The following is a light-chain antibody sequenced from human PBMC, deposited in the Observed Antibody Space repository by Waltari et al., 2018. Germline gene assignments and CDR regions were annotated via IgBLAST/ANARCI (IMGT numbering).Light chain of an antibody. CDR2: DTN. V-gene: IGLV8-61*01. Sequence: QTVVTQEPSLSVTLTCGLTSGSVSTPYYPHWFQQAPGQAPRTLIFDTNTRSSGVPDRFSGSILDNKAALTITGAQADDESDYYCVLSMGSGIWVFGGVTKLTVL. J-gene: IGLJ3*02. CDR1: SGSVSTPYY. CDR3: VLSMGSGIWV.